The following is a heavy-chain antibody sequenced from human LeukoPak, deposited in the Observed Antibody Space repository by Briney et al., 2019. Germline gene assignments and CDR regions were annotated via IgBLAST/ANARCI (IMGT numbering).Heavy chain of an antibody. V-gene: IGHV4-4*02. CDR3: ARRSPYSTGWSFYFDY. CDR1: GGSISSTNW. Sequence: SGALSLTCAVSGGSISSTNWWSWVRQPPGKGLEWIGEIYRSGTTNYKPSLKSRVTISLDKSRNHFSLKLTSVTAADSAVYYCARRSPYSTGWSFYFDYWGQGALVTVSS. J-gene: IGHJ4*02. D-gene: IGHD6-19*01. CDR2: IYRSGTT.